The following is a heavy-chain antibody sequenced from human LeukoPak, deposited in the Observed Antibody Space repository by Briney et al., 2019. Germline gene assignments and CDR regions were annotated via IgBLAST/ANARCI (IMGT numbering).Heavy chain of an antibody. V-gene: IGHV4-39*07. CDR3: ASNNYDFWSGSDRPFDY. CDR1: GGSISSSNYY. D-gene: IGHD3-3*01. CDR2: IYYSGST. Sequence: SGTLSLTCTVSGGSISSSNYYWGWIRQPPGKGLEWIGSIYYSGSTYYNPSLKSRVTISVDTSKNQFSLKLSSVTAADTAVYYCASNNYDFWSGSDRPFDYWGQGTLVTVSS. J-gene: IGHJ4*02.